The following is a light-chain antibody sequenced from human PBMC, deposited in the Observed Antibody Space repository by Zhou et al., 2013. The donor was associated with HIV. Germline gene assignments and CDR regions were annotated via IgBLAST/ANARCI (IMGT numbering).Light chain of an antibody. J-gene: IGKJ1*01. CDR1: QGIGDY. CDR2: TAS. CDR3: QQYKSYTWT. Sequence: DIQLTQSPSFVSASVGDRVTITCRASQGIGDYLAWYQQKAGQAPNLLIYTASALHRGVPSRFSGSGSGTEFTLTISSLQPDDIATYYCQQYKSYTWTFGQGTKVEIK. V-gene: IGKV1-9*01.